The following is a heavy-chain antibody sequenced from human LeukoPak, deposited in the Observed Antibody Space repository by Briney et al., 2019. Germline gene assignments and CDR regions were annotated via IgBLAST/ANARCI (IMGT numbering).Heavy chain of an antibody. V-gene: IGHV4-4*07. Sequence: SSETLSLTCTVSGGSISSYHWSWIRQPAGKGLEWIGRIYTSGSTNYNPSLKSRVTMSVDTSKNQFSLKLSSVTAADTAVYYCARDYYDFWSGSEYYFDYWGQGTLVTVSS. CDR3: ARDYYDFWSGSEYYFDY. J-gene: IGHJ4*02. D-gene: IGHD3-3*01. CDR2: IYTSGST. CDR1: GGSISSYH.